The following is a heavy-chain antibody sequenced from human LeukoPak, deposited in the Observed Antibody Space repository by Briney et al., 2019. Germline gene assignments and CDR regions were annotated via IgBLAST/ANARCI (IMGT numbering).Heavy chain of an antibody. D-gene: IGHD3-22*01. Sequence: GGSLRLSCAASGFTFSSYSMNWVRQAPGKGLEWVSSISSSSSYIYYADSVKGRFTISRDNAKNSLYLQMSSLRAEDTAVYYCARGDSSGYYPFYFDYWGQGTLVTVSS. CDR1: GFTFSSYS. J-gene: IGHJ4*02. V-gene: IGHV3-21*01. CDR2: ISSSSSYI. CDR3: ARGDSSGYYPFYFDY.